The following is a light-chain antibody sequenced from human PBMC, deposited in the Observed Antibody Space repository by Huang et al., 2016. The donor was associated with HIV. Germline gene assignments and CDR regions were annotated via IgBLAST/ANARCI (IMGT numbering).Light chain of an antibody. CDR1: QTVLYSLNTKNY. V-gene: IGKV4-1*01. Sequence: DIVMTQSPDSLAVSPGERATINCKSSQTVLYSLNTKNYLAWFQQKPGRPPKLLIYWATTRESGVPDRFSGSRSGTDVTLTINNRQAEDVAVYFCLQYYSVPQTFGHGTKVEIK. J-gene: IGKJ1*01. CDR3: LQYYSVPQT. CDR2: WAT.